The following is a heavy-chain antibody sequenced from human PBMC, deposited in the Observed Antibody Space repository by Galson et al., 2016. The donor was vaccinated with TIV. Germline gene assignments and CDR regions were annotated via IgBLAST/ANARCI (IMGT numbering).Heavy chain of an antibody. D-gene: IGHD3-10*01. J-gene: IGHJ4*02. CDR3: ARGRHLRTHYYGSGRDFDY. V-gene: IGHV4-34*01. Sequence: SETLSLTCAVYGESFSNYYWNWIRHSPGKGLEWIGEINDSGSTKYNPSLKSRVSISVDTSKNQFSLRLTSVNAADTAVYYCARGRHLRTHYYGSGRDFDYWAQGILVTVSS. CDR2: INDSGST. CDR1: GESFSNYY.